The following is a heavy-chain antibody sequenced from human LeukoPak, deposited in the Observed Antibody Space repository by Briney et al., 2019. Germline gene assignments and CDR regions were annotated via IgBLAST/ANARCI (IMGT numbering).Heavy chain of an antibody. Sequence: PSETLSLTCTVSGGSISSSSYYWGWIRQPPGKGLEWIGSIYYSGSTYYNPSLKCRVTISVDTSKNQFSLKLSSVTAADTAVYYCARGSYDSSRFDYWGQGTLVTVSS. J-gene: IGHJ4*02. CDR2: IYYSGST. CDR1: GGSISSSSYY. D-gene: IGHD3-22*01. V-gene: IGHV4-39*07. CDR3: ARGSYDSSRFDY.